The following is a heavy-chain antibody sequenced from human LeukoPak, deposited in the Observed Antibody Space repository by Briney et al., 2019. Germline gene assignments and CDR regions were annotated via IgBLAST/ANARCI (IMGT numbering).Heavy chain of an antibody. V-gene: IGHV3-11*06. D-gene: IGHD3-16*01. Sequence: GGSLRLSCAASGFTFSGYYMSGIRQAPGKGLECVSYISDSSGSTSYADSVKGRFTISRDNAKNSLYLQMSSLRADDTAVYYCARASGLGPGAYFDYWGQGTLVTVSS. CDR2: ISDSSGST. CDR3: ARASGLGPGAYFDY. J-gene: IGHJ4*02. CDR1: GFTFSGYY.